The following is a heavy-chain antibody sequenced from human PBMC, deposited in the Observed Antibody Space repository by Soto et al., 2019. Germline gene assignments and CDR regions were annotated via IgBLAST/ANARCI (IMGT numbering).Heavy chain of an antibody. CDR2: IIPIFGTA. V-gene: IGHV1-69*06. D-gene: IGHD2-2*01. Sequence: QVQLVQSGAEVKKPGSSVKVSCKASGGTFSSYAISWVRQAPGQGLEWMGGIIPIFGTANYAQKFQGRVTITADKSTSTAYMELSSLRSEDTAVYYCARNTNQLLAPYYYYGMDGWGQGTTVTVSS. CDR3: ARNTNQLLAPYYYYGMDG. J-gene: IGHJ6*02. CDR1: GGTFSSYA.